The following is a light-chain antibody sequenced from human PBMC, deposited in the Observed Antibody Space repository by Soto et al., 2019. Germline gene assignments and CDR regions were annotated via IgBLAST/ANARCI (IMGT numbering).Light chain of an antibody. CDR2: DVY. V-gene: IGLV2-14*01. Sequence: QSVLTQPASVSGSPGQSITISCAGTSSDVGRYTYVSWYQQHPGKAPKLIIYDVYNRPSGVSNRFSGSKSGNTASLTISGLQAEDEADYYGTSYTSTSTPYVFGGGTKVTVL. J-gene: IGLJ1*01. CDR1: SSDVGRYTY. CDR3: TSYTSTSTPYV.